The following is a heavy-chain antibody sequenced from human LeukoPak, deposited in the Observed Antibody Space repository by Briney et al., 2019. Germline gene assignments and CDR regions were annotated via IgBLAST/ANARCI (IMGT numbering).Heavy chain of an antibody. D-gene: IGHD2-15*01. CDR1: GFTFSSYA. CDR3: AKSGDIRY. V-gene: IGHV3-30*04. Sequence: GGSLRLSCAASGFTFSSYAMHWVRQAPGKGLEWVAVISYDGSNKYYADSVKGRFTISRDNSKNTLYLQMNSLRTDDTAVYYCAKSGDIRYWGQGTLVTVSS. J-gene: IGHJ4*02. CDR2: ISYDGSNK.